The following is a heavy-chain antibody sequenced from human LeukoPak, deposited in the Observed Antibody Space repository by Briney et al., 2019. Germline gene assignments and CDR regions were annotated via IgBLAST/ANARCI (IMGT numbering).Heavy chain of an antibody. CDR2: ISGSGGST. CDR3: TRSVRNGHIDY. D-gene: IGHD2-21*01. CDR1: GFTFSSYG. Sequence: PGGSLRLSCAASGFTFSSYGMSWVRQAPGKGLEWVSAISGSGGSTYYADSVKGRFTISRDNSKNTLYLQMNSLRAEDTAVYYCTRSVRNGHIDYWGQGTLVTVSS. V-gene: IGHV3-23*01. J-gene: IGHJ4*02.